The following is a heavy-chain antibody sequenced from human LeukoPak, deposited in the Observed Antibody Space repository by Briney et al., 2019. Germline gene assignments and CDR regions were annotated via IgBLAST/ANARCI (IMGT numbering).Heavy chain of an antibody. D-gene: IGHD2-15*01. CDR1: GFIFTNYF. CDR2: IKHDGSEK. V-gene: IGHV3-7*01. J-gene: IGHJ4*02. Sequence: GGSLRLSCAASGFIFTNYFMSWVRQAPGKGLEWVASIKHDGSEKYYVDSVRGRFTISRDNTMNSLYLQMSSLRAEDTAVYYCAKDLRVARLWGQGTLVTVSS. CDR3: AKDLRVARL.